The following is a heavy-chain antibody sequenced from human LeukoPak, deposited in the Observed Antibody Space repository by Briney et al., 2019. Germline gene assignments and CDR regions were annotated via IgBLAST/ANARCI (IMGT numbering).Heavy chain of an antibody. CDR2: ITMSSTYI. D-gene: IGHD3-9*01. CDR1: GFSFSTYN. V-gene: IGHV3-21*01. J-gene: IGHJ4*02. Sequence: KTGGSLRLSCAASGFSFSTYNMNWVRQAPGKGLEWVSSITMSSTYIYHADSVKGRFTISRDNAKNSLFLQMNSLRAEDTAVYYCARVLRDYYFDYWGQGTLVTVS. CDR3: ARVLRDYYFDY.